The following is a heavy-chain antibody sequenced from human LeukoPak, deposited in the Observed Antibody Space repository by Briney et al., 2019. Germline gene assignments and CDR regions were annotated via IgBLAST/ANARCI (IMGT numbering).Heavy chain of an antibody. CDR1: GFTFSSFG. D-gene: IGHD2-2*01. V-gene: IGHV3-64*01. J-gene: IGHJ6*03. Sequence: GGSLRLSCVASGFTFSSFGMHWVRQAPGKGLEYVSAISSNGGSTYYANSVKGRFTISRDNSKNTLYLQMGSLRAEDMAVYYCARNGVPAAYYYYMDVWGKGTTVTVSS. CDR3: ARNGVPAAYYYYMDV. CDR2: ISSNGGST.